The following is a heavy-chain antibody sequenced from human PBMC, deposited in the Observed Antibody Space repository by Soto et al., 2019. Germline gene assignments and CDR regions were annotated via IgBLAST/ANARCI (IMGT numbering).Heavy chain of an antibody. CDR2: ISGSGGST. Sequence: GGSLRLSCAASGFTFSSYSMSWVRPAPGKGLEWVSAISGSGGSTYYADSVKGRFTISRDNSKNTLYLQMNSLRAEDTAVYYCAKEMAWSAAAGDYYYYYGMDVWGQGTTVTVSS. CDR3: AKEMAWSAAAGDYYYYYGMDV. J-gene: IGHJ6*02. D-gene: IGHD6-13*01. V-gene: IGHV3-23*01. CDR1: GFTFSSYS.